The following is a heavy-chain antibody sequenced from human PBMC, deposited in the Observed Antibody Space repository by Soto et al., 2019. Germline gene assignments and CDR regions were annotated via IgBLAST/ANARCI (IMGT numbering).Heavy chain of an antibody. Sequence: EVQLVESGGGLVKPGESLKLSCAASGFIFSDYNMNWVRQAPGXGXXWVSSISGRGTYIYYADSVKGRFTISRDNAKNTLFLQMNSLRAEXTAVYXXARXXXXXXAAPVKYHYYGMDVWGQGTTVTVSS. J-gene: IGHJ6*02. CDR1: GFIFSDYN. CDR3: ARXXXXXXAAPVKYHYYGMDV. V-gene: IGHV3-21*01. CDR2: ISGRGTYI.